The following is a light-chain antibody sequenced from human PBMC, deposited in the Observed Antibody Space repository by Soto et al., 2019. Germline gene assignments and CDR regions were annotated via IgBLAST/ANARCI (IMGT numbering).Light chain of an antibody. CDR1: SSNIGSNY. CDR2: RNN. V-gene: IGLV1-47*01. CDR3: AAWDDSLSGSYV. Sequence: SVLTQPPSASGTPGQRVTISCSGSSSNIGSNYVYWYQQLPGTAPKLLMYRNNKRPSGVPDRFSGSKSGTSASLAISGLRSEDEADYYCAAWDDSLSGSYVFGTGTKLTVL. J-gene: IGLJ1*01.